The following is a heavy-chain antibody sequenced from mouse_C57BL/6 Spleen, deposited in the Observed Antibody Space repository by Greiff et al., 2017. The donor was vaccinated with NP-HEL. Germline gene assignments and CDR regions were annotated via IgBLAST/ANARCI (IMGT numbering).Heavy chain of an antibody. Sequence: VKLVESGAELARPGASVKLSCKASGYTFTSYGISWVKQRTGQGLAWIGEIYPRSGNTYYNEKFKGKATLTADKSSSTAYLELRSLTSEDSAVYFCARRIYYDYGMDYWGQGTSVTVSS. V-gene: IGHV1-81*01. CDR1: GYTFTSYG. J-gene: IGHJ4*01. D-gene: IGHD2-4*01. CDR3: ARRIYYDYGMDY. CDR2: IYPRSGNT.